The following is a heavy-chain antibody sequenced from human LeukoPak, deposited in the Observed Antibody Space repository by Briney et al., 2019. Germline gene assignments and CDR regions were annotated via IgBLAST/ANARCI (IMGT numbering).Heavy chain of an antibody. V-gene: IGHV4-4*02. CDR3: AGLVGRYSSGLYYYYFDY. CDR1: GDSINSLDL. CDR2: MYLSGTT. J-gene: IGHJ4*02. Sequence: SETLSLTCTVSGDSINSLDLWSWVRQPPGKGLEWIGEMYLSGTTHSNPSVKSRVTIPIDKSKNQFFLNLSSVTAADTAVYYCAGLVGRYSSGLYYYYFDYWGQGTLVTVSS. D-gene: IGHD3-22*01.